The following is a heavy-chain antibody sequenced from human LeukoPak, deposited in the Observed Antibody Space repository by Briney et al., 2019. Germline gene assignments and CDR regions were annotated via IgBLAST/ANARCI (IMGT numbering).Heavy chain of an antibody. CDR1: GFTFSGYG. D-gene: IGHD4-17*01. V-gene: IGHV3-33*01. CDR2: IWYDGSNK. CDR3: VVAYGSPT. J-gene: IGHJ5*02. Sequence: GRSLRLSCAASGFTFSGYGMHWVRQAPGKGLGWVAVIWYDGSNKDYADSVKGRFTISRDNSKNTLYLQMNSLRAEDTAVYYCVVAYGSPTWGQGTLVTVSS.